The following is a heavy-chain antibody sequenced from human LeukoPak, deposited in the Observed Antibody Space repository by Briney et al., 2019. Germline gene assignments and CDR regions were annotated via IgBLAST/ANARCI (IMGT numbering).Heavy chain of an antibody. CDR2: INHSGST. CDR3: ARGIAGVIYFDY. V-gene: IGHV4-34*01. J-gene: IGHJ4*02. CDR1: GGSFSGYY. D-gene: IGHD2-21*01. Sequence: SETLSLTCAVYGGSFSGYYWSWIRQPPGKGLEWIGEINHSGSTNYNPSLKSRVTISVDTSKNQFSLKLSSVTAADTAVYYCARGIAGVIYFDYWGQGTLVTVSS.